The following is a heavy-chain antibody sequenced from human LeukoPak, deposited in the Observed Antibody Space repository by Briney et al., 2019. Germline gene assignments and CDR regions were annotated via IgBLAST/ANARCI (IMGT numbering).Heavy chain of an antibody. D-gene: IGHD4-17*01. CDR2: INQGGNDK. CDR1: GGSFSGYY. CDR3: ATLKDSVTTFDN. V-gene: IGHV3-7*01. J-gene: IGHJ4*02. Sequence: PSETLSLTCAVYGGSFSGYYWSWVRQAPGKGLEWVASINQGGNDKRHADSVKGRFTISRDNAKNSLSLQLSSPRAEDTAVYYCATLKDSVTTFDNWGQGTLVTVSS.